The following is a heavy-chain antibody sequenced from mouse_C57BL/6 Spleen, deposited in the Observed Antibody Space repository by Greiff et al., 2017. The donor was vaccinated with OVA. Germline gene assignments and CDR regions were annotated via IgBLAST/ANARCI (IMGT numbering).Heavy chain of an antibody. D-gene: IGHD1-1*01. Sequence: EVKLMESGGGLVKPGGSLKLSCAASGFTFSDYGMHWVRQAPEKGLEWVAYISSGSSTIYYADTVKGRFTISRDNAKNTLFLQMTSLRAEDTAMYYCARGTTVVPFDYWGQGTTLTVSS. CDR1: GFTFSDYG. CDR3: ARGTTVVPFDY. CDR2: ISSGSSTI. J-gene: IGHJ2*01. V-gene: IGHV5-17*01.